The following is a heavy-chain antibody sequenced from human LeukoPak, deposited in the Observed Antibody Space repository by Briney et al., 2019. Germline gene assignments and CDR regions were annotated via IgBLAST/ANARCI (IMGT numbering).Heavy chain of an antibody. CDR2: INHSGST. D-gene: IGHD6-13*01. CDR3: ARGRGSSWYRGRNYFDY. Sequence: PSETLSLTCAVYGGSFSGYYWSWIRQPPGKGLEWIGEINHSGSTNYNPSLKSRVTISVDTSKNQFSLKLSSVTAADTAVYYCARGRGSSWYRGRNYFDYWGQGTLVTVSS. CDR1: GGSFSGYY. V-gene: IGHV4-34*01. J-gene: IGHJ4*02.